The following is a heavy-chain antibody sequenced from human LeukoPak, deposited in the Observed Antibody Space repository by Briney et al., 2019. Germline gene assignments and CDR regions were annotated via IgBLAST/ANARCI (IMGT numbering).Heavy chain of an antibody. CDR3: ITPLPYSAQ. CDR2: IKPKTDGETT. D-gene: IGHD2-21*01. V-gene: IGHV3-15*07. J-gene: IGHJ4*02. Sequence: WVRQAPGKGLEWVGRIKPKTDGETTEYAAPVKDRFSISRDDSKSMMYLQMNSLKTEDTAVYYCITPLPYSAQGGQGTLVTVSS.